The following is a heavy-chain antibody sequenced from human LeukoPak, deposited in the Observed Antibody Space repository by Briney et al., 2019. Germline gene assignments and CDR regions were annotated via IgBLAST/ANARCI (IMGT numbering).Heavy chain of an antibody. J-gene: IGHJ6*04. V-gene: IGHV3-48*04. D-gene: IGHD3-10*02. Sequence: GGSLRLCCAASGFTFSSYSMIWVRQAPGKGLEWVSYISSSGSTIYYADSVKGRFTISRDNAKNSLYLQMNSLRAEDTAVYYCAELGITMIGGVWGKGTTVTISS. CDR2: ISSSGSTI. CDR1: GFTFSSYS. CDR3: AELGITMIGGV.